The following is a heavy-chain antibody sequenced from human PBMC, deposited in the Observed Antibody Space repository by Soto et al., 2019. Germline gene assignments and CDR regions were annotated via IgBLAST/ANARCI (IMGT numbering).Heavy chain of an antibody. CDR3: ARFGYSYGYYFDY. CDR1: GGSISSYY. Sequence: SETLSLTCTVCGGSISSYYLSWIRQPAGKGLEWIGRIYTSGSTNYNPSLKSRVTMSVDTSKNQFSPKLSSVTAADTAVYYCARFGYSYGYYFDYWGQGTLVTVYS. J-gene: IGHJ4*02. CDR2: IYTSGST. V-gene: IGHV4-4*07. D-gene: IGHD5-18*01.